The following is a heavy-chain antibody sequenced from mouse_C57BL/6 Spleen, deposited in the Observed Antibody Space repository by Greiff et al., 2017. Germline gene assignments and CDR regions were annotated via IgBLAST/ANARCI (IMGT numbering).Heavy chain of an antibody. Sequence: EVQLVESGPGLVKPSQSLSLTCSVTGYSITSGYYWNWIRQFPGNQLEWMGYISYDGSNNYNPSLKNRISITRDTSKNQFFLKLNAVTTEDTATYYCARERDDSSWFAYWGQGTLVTVSA. J-gene: IGHJ3*01. CDR1: GYSITSGYY. CDR2: ISYDGSN. D-gene: IGHD2-4*01. CDR3: ARERDDSSWFAY. V-gene: IGHV3-6*01.